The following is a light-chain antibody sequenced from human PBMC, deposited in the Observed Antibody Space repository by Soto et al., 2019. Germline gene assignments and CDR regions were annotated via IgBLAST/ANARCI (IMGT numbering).Light chain of an antibody. CDR3: QQSFRIPRT. J-gene: IGKJ1*01. CDR1: QSISSW. V-gene: IGKV1-5*01. Sequence: DIQMTQSPSTLSASLGDRVTITRRASQSISSWLAWYQQKPGKAPKFLIYDASSLESGVPSRFSGSGSGTEFTLTISTLQPEDFATYYCQQSFRIPRTFGQGTKVDIK. CDR2: DAS.